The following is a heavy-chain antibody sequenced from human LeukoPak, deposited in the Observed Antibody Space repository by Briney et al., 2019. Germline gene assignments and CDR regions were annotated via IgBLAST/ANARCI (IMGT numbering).Heavy chain of an antibody. Sequence: PGRSLRLSCAASGFTFSSYGMHWLRQAPGKGLEGVAVISYDGSNKYYADSVKGRFTISRDNSKNTLYLQMNSLRAEDTAVYYCAKDLYSYDSREHTWAGDYWGQGTLVTVSS. CDR2: ISYDGSNK. D-gene: IGHD3-22*01. CDR1: GFTFSSYG. CDR3: AKDLYSYDSREHTWAGDY. J-gene: IGHJ4*02. V-gene: IGHV3-30*18.